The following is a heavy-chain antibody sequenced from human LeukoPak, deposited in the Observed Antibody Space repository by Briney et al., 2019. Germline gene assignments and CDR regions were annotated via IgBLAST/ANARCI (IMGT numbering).Heavy chain of an antibody. J-gene: IGHJ6*02. D-gene: IGHD4-17*01. Sequence: SETLSLTCAVYGGSFSGYYWSWVRQPPGKGLEWTGEINHSGSTNYNPSLKSRVTISVDTSKNQFSLKLSSVTAADPAVYYCARANGEYKTTVTPWDYYYYYDMDVWGQGTTVTVSS. CDR1: GGSFSGYY. CDR2: INHSGST. V-gene: IGHV4-34*01. CDR3: ARANGEYKTTVTPWDYYYYYDMDV.